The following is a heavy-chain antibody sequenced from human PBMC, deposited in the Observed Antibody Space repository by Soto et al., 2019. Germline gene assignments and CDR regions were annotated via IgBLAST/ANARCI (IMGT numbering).Heavy chain of an antibody. CDR2: MNPNSGNT. J-gene: IGHJ6*02. CDR3: ASGEGHNWNFLGMDV. Sequence: QVQLVQSGAEVKKPGASVKVSCKASGYTFTSYDINWVRQATGQGLEWMGWMNPNSGNTGYAQKLQGRVTMTRNTSISTDYMELSSLRSEDTAVYYCASGEGHNWNFLGMDVWGQGTTVTVSS. CDR1: GYTFTSYD. D-gene: IGHD1-7*01. V-gene: IGHV1-8*01.